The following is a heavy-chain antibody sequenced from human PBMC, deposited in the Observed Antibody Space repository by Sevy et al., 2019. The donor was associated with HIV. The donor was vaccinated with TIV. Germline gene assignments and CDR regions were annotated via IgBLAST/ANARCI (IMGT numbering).Heavy chain of an antibody. CDR1: GFTFTSYA. V-gene: IGHV3-23*01. CDR2: ICGSGGRT. Sequence: GESLKISCAASGFTFTSYAMSWVRQAPGKGLEWVSAICGSGGRTYDADSVKGRFTISRDNSKNTLNLQMNSLRAEDTAIYYCAKPTSYVYGSSSDPLPSSRNDYWGQGTLVTVSS. CDR3: AKPTSYVYGSSSDPLPSSRNDY. D-gene: IGHD3-10*01. J-gene: IGHJ4*02.